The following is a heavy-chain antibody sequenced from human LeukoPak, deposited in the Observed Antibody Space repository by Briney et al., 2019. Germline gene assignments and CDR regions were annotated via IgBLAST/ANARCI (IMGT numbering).Heavy chain of an antibody. CDR2: ILHSGST. CDR3: ARSRIVLADSLDP. D-gene: IGHD6-19*01. CDR1: GGSISGYY. J-gene: IGHJ5*02. V-gene: IGHV4-4*07. Sequence: PSETLSLTCTVSGGSISGYYWNWIRQPAGKGLEWIGRILHSGSTNYNPSLNSRVTMSVDTSKNQFSLKLSSVTAADTAVYYCARSRIVLADSLDPWGQGTLVTVSS.